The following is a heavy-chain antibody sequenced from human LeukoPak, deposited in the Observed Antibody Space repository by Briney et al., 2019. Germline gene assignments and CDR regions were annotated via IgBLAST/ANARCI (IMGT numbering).Heavy chain of an antibody. Sequence: GGSLRLSCAASGFTFSRYWMSWVRQAPGKGLEWVANIKQDGSEKYYVDSVKGRFTISRDNAKNSLFLQMNSLRVEDTAVYYCSRDTFNTSLDFFGPRGQGTLGTRSS. CDR2: IKQDGSEK. CDR3: SRDTFNTSLDFFGP. CDR1: GFTFSRYW. D-gene: IGHD3/OR15-3a*01. V-gene: IGHV3-7*04. J-gene: IGHJ5*01.